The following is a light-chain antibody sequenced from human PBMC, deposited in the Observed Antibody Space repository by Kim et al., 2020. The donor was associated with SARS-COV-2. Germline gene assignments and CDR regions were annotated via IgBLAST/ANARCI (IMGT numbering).Light chain of an antibody. J-gene: IGLJ2*01. CDR3: CSYADSKTYVV. V-gene: IGLV2-23*02. CDR1: SFDIGSYNL. Sequence: QSALTQPASVSGSPGQSITISCTGTSFDIGSYNLVSWYQQLPGKAPKLIIYEVTKRPSGVSNRFSGSKSGYMASLTISGLQAEDEADYYCCSYADSKTYVVFGGGTQLTVL. CDR2: EVT.